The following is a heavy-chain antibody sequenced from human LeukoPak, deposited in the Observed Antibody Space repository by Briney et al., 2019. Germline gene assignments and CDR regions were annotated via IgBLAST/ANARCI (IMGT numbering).Heavy chain of an antibody. CDR1: GVSISSSYYY. CDR2: FYYTGST. J-gene: IGHJ5*02. V-gene: IGHV4-39*01. D-gene: IGHD6-13*01. Sequence: SETLSLTCGVSGVSISSSYYYWVWFRQPPGKGLEWIVNFYYTGSTYYNPSLKSRVTMSEDTSQNQFSLELSTVTAVDTAVYYCARRRGSAAVNWFDPWGQGALVTVSS. CDR3: ARRRGSAAVNWFDP.